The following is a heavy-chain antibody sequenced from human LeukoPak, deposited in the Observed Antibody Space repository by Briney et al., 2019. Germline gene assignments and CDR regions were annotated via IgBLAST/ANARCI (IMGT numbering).Heavy chain of an antibody. CDR3: ARDRIRGDY. J-gene: IGHJ4*02. Sequence: GGSLRLSCVASGFTFSSYWMHWVRHAPGKGLVWVSRINSDGSSTSYADAVKGRFTISRDNAKNTLYLQVNSLRAEDTAVYYCARDRIRGDYWGQGTLVTVSS. CDR1: GFTFSSYW. D-gene: IGHD1-14*01. CDR2: INSDGSST. V-gene: IGHV3-74*01.